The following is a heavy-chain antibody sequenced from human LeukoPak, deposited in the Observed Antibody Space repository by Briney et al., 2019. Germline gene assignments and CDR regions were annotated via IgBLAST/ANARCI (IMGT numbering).Heavy chain of an antibody. J-gene: IGHJ4*02. CDR2: IWYDGSNK. Sequence: GGSLRLSCAASGFTFSSYGMHWVRQAPGKGLEWVAVIWYDGSNKYYADSVKGRFTISRDNSKNTLYLQMNSLRAEDTAVYYCAREGTVAAIGGFDYWGQGTLVTVSS. CDR1: GFTFSSYG. D-gene: IGHD6-19*01. CDR3: AREGTVAAIGGFDY. V-gene: IGHV3-33*01.